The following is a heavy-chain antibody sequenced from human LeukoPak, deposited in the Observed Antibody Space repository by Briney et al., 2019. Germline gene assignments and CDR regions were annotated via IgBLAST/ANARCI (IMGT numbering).Heavy chain of an antibody. D-gene: IGHD2-2*01. V-gene: IGHV4-39*01. CDR1: GGSISSSPYY. J-gene: IGHJ5*02. CDR2: IYYRGST. Sequence: SETLSLTCTVSGGSISSSPYYWGWIRQPPGKGLEWIVTIYYRGSTYSNPSLNSRVTISLNKAKNQFSLRLRSVTAADTALYYCARHYLSDGILSTFDPWGQGTLVTVSS. CDR3: ARHYLSDGILSTFDP.